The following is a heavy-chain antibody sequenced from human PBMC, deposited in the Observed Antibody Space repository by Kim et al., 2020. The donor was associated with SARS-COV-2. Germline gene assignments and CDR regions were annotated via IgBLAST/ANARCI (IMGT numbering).Heavy chain of an antibody. J-gene: IGHJ4*02. D-gene: IGHD1-1*01. Sequence: GGSLRLSCAASGFTFYNAWMSWARQAPGKGLEWVGRIKSKTDGETTDYGAPAKGRFAISRDDSQNTLYLQMDSLKIEDTALYYCITEWNGPQHWGQGTLVTVSS. CDR3: ITEWNGPQH. CDR2: IKSKTDGETT. V-gene: IGHV3-15*01. CDR1: GFTFYNAW.